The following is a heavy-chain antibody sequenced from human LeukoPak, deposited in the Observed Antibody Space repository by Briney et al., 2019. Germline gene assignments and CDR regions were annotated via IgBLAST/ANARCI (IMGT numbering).Heavy chain of an antibody. J-gene: IGHJ5*02. D-gene: IGHD3-16*01. Sequence: TSVKVSCKASGYPFIGYYMHWVRQAPGQGLEWMGWINPDSGGTKYAQSFQGRVTMTRDTSISTAYMELSRLRSDDTAVYYCARASFWESPINWFAPWGQGTLVTVSS. CDR3: ARASFWESPINWFAP. CDR2: INPDSGGT. CDR1: GYPFIGYY. V-gene: IGHV1-2*02.